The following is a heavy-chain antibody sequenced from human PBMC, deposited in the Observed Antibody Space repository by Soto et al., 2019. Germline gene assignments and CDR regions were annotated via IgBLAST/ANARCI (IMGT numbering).Heavy chain of an antibody. CDR2: ISGSGGST. CDR1: GFTFSSYA. V-gene: IGHV3-23*01. CDR3: AKVLGSRGPFDY. Sequence: QSVGSLRLSCAASGFTFSSYAMSWVRQAPGKGLEWVSAISGSGGSTYYADSVKGRFTISRDNSKNTLYLQMNSLRAEDTAVYYCAKVLGSRGPFDYWGQGTLVTVSS. D-gene: IGHD2-15*01. J-gene: IGHJ4*02.